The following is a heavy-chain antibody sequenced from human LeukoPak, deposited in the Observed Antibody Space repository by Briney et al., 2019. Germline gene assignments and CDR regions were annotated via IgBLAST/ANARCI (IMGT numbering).Heavy chain of an antibody. Sequence: SETLSLTCTVSGDSISTSNSYWGWIRQPPGKGLEWIGSIYYSGNTYYNASLKSRVTISVDTSKNQFSLKLTSVTAADTAVYYCARALKGVRRRIGGTTTFEYYYYMDVWGKGTTVTISS. CDR1: GDSISTSNSY. D-gene: IGHD1-26*01. CDR2: IYYSGNT. CDR3: ARALKGVRRRIGGTTTFEYYYYMDV. V-gene: IGHV4-39*01. J-gene: IGHJ6*03.